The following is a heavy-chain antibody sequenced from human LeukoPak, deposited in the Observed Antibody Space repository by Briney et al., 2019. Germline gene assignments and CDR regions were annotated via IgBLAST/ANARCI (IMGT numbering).Heavy chain of an antibody. CDR3: ATQNYYYGSGRFDY. V-gene: IGHV4-39*07. Sequence: PSETLSLTCTVSGGSISSSSYYWGWIRQPPGKGLEWIGSIYYSGSTYYNPSLKSRVTISVDTSKNQFSLKLSSVTAADTAVYYCATQNYYYGSGRFDYWGQGTLVTVSS. CDR1: GGSISSSSYY. D-gene: IGHD3-10*01. J-gene: IGHJ4*02. CDR2: IYYSGST.